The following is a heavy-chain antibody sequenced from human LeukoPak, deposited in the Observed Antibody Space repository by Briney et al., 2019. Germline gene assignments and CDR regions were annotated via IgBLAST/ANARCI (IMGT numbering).Heavy chain of an antibody. CDR1: GGSFGNYA. Sequence: SVKVSRKPSGGSFGNYAVSWVRQAPGPGLEWMGGIIPLLDTTHYAQQFQDRVTIIADEPTSTAYMELSSLRSEDTAVYYCARGLTTPPYYYYYFDVWGKGTAVTVSS. J-gene: IGHJ6*03. CDR2: IIPLLDTT. D-gene: IGHD3-22*01. CDR3: ARGLTTPPYYYYYFDV. V-gene: IGHV1-69*01.